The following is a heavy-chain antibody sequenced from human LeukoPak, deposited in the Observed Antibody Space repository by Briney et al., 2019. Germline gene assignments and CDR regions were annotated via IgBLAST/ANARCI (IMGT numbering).Heavy chain of an antibody. Sequence: SETLSLTCTVSGGSISSSSYYWGWIRQPPGKGLEWIGNIYYSGSTYYNPSLKSRVTISVDKSKNQFSLKLSSVTAADTAVYYCARERRYFDDWGQGTLVTVSS. J-gene: IGHJ4*02. V-gene: IGHV4-39*07. CDR2: IYYSGST. CDR3: ARERRYFDD. D-gene: IGHD3-9*01. CDR1: GGSISSSSYY.